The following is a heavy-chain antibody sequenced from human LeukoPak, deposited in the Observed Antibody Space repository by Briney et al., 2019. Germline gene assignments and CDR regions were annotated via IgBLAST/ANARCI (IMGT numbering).Heavy chain of an antibody. J-gene: IGHJ2*01. D-gene: IGHD2-15*01. CDR1: GDSVSSNSAA. CDR3: ARGGTCSGGSCYRRSSYWYFDL. V-gene: IGHV6-1*01. Sequence: SQTLSLTCAISGDSVSSNSAAWNWIRQSPSRGLEWLGRTCYRSKWYNDYAVSVKSRITINPDTSKNQFSLKLSSVTAADTAVYYCARGGTCSGGSCYRRSSYWYFDLWGRGTLVTVSS. CDR2: TCYRSKWYN.